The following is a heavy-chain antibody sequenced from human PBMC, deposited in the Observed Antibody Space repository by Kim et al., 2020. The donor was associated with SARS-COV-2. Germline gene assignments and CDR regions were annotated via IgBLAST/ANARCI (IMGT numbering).Heavy chain of an antibody. V-gene: IGHV4-34*01. CDR3: ARGRAYYGSGSYSH. D-gene: IGHD3-10*01. Sequence: NPSLKSRVTISVDTSKNQFSLKLSSVTAADTAVYYCARGRAYYGSGSYSHWGQGTLVTVSS. J-gene: IGHJ4*02.